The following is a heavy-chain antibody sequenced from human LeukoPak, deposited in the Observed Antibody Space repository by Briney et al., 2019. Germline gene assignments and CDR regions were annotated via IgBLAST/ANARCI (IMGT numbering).Heavy chain of an antibody. CDR3: ATDHLATAGYNWFDP. D-gene: IGHD6-13*01. V-gene: IGHV4-31*03. Sequence: SETLSLTCTVSGGSISSGDSFWTWTRHHPEKGLEWIGYISYNGSPYYNPSLQTRVTISSDMSKNQFSLKLASVTAADTAVYYCATDHLATAGYNWFDPWGQGTLVTVSS. CDR2: ISYNGSP. CDR1: GGSISSGDSF. J-gene: IGHJ5*02.